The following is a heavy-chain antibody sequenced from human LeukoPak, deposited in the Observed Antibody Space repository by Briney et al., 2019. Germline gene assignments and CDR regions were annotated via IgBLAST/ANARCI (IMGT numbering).Heavy chain of an antibody. V-gene: IGHV4-34*01. CDR3: ARKMATTRGYFDY. CDR1: GGSFSGYY. CDR2: INHSGST. J-gene: IGHJ4*02. D-gene: IGHD5-24*01. Sequence: PSETPSLTCAVYGGSFSGYYWSWTRQPPGKGLEWIGEINHSGSTNYNPSLKSRVTISVDTSKNQFSLKLSSVTAADTAVYYCARKMATTRGYFDYWGQGTLVTVSS.